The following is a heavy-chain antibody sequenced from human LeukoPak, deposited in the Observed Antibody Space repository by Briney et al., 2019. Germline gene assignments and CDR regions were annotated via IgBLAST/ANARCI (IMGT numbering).Heavy chain of an antibody. CDR3: ARGRLTSSWYYFDY. D-gene: IGHD6-19*01. V-gene: IGHV3-74*01. Sequence: GGSLRLSCAASGFTFSGYWMHWVRQAPGKGLVWVSRISTDGSSNTYADSVKGRFTISRDNAKNTLYLQMNSLRAEDTAVYYCARGRLTSSWYYFDYWGQGTLVTPSS. J-gene: IGHJ4*02. CDR1: GFTFSGYW. CDR2: ISTDGSSN.